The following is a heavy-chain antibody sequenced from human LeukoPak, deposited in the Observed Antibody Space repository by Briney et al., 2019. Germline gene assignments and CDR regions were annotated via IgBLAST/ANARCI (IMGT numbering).Heavy chain of an antibody. CDR3: ARASGVLDWKAWGGYYFDY. D-gene: IGHD1-1*01. CDR1: GYTFTSYA. Sequence: ASVKVSCKASGYTFTSYAMHWVRQAPGQRLEWMGWINAGNGNTKYSQEFQGRVTITRDTSASTAYMELSSLRSEDMAVYYCARASGVLDWKAWGGYYFDYWGQGTLVTVSS. CDR2: INAGNGNT. J-gene: IGHJ4*02. V-gene: IGHV1-3*03.